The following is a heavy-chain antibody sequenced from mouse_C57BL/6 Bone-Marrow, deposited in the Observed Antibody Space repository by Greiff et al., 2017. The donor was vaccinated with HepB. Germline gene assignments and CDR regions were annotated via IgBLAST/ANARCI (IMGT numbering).Heavy chain of an antibody. CDR1: GYAFSSSW. CDR3: ARTGAQAPY. D-gene: IGHD3-2*02. V-gene: IGHV1-82*01. J-gene: IGHJ3*01. CDR2: IYPGDGDT. Sequence: QVQLKESGPELVKPGASVKISCKASGYAFSSSWMNWVKQRPGKGLEWIGRIYPGDGDTNYNGKFKGKATLTADKSSSTAYMQLSSLTSEDSAVYFCARTGAQAPYWGQGTLVTVSA.